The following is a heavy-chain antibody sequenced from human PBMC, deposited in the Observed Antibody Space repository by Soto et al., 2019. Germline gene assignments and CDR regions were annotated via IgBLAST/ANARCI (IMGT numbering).Heavy chain of an antibody. Sequence: ASVKVSCKASGYTFTSYGISWVRQAPGQGLEWMGWISAYNGSTNYAQKLQGRVTMTTDTSTSTAYMELRGLRSDDTAVYYCARDRGIAAAGTRAFDIWGQGTMVTVSS. CDR1: GYTFTSYG. CDR3: ARDRGIAAAGTRAFDI. V-gene: IGHV1-18*01. D-gene: IGHD6-13*01. J-gene: IGHJ3*02. CDR2: ISAYNGST.